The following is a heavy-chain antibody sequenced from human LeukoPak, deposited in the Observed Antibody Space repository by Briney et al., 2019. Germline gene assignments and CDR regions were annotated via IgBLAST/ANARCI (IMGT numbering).Heavy chain of an antibody. D-gene: IGHD3-10*01. V-gene: IGHV4-59*08. CDR3: ARQGDSGSRIRFDK. J-gene: IGHJ4*02. CDR1: GGSIRSYF. Sequence: SETLSLTCTVSGGSIRSYFWSWIRQPPGKGLEWIGHIHYSGSTNYNPSLKSRVAMSVDTSKNQCSLRLTSVTAADTAVYYCARQGDSGSRIRFDKWGQGTLVTVSS. CDR2: IHYSGST.